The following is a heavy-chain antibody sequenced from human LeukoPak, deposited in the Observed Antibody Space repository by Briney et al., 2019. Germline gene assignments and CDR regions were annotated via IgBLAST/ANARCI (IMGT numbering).Heavy chain of an antibody. CDR2: IYHSGST. Sequence: GTLRLSCAASGFTFSSYGMSWVRQPPGKGLEWIGEIYHSGSTNYNPSLKSRVTISVDKSKNQFSLKLSSVTAADTAVYYCACSGWDRVIDYWGQGTLVTVSS. D-gene: IGHD6-19*01. CDR1: GFTFSSYGM. J-gene: IGHJ4*02. V-gene: IGHV4-4*02. CDR3: ACSGWDRVIDY.